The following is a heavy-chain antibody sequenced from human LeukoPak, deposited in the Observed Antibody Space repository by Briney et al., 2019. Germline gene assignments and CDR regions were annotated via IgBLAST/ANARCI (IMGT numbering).Heavy chain of an antibody. CDR1: GFTFDDYD. D-gene: IGHD3-22*01. V-gene: IGHV3-20*01. J-gene: IGHJ3*02. CDR2: VNWNGGRT. CDR3: ARETTYYDSSGNYYHTFDI. Sequence: GGSLRLSCAASGFTFDDYDISWVRQVPGKGLEWVSGVNWNGGRTHYADSVKGRFTISRDNAKKSLYLQMSSLRAEDTALYHCARETTYYDSSGNYYHTFDIWGQGTMVTVSS.